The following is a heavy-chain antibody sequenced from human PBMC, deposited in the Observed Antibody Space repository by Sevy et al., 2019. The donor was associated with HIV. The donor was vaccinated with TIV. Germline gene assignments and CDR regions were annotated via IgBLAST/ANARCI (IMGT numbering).Heavy chain of an antibody. CDR2: FIPMFDTT. J-gene: IGHJ6*02. D-gene: IGHD3-22*01. CDR3: ASSYFDSSGYSPLFYYGMDV. V-gene: IGHV1-69*13. Sequence: ASAKVSCKASGGTFINYAVTWVRQAPGQGLEWMGGFIPMFDTTNSAQKFQGRVTLTADGSTSTAYMELSSLRSEDTAVYYCASSYFDSSGYSPLFYYGMDVWGQGTTVTVSS. CDR1: GGTFINYA.